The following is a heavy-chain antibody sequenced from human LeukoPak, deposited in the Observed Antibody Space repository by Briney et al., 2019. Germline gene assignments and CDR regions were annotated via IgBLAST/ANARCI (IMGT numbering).Heavy chain of an antibody. CDR3: ARGKKDSSGYYYPVDY. Sequence: GGSLRLSCAASGFTFGTYAMTWVRQAPGKGLEWVSTISGGGDTTYYADSVKGRFTTSRDYSKNTLFLQMNSLRAEDTAVYYCARGKKDSSGYYYPVDYWGQGTLVTVSS. CDR1: GFTFGTYA. V-gene: IGHV3-23*01. D-gene: IGHD3-22*01. J-gene: IGHJ4*02. CDR2: ISGGGDTT.